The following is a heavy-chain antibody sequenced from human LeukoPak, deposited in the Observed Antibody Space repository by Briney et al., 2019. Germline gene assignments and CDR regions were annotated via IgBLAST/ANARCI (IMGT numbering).Heavy chain of an antibody. J-gene: IGHJ4*02. CDR3: ALGYVMNY. CDR2: ISNSGGSGSA. CDR1: GFTFRSYA. V-gene: IGHV3-23*01. D-gene: IGHD2-8*01. Sequence: GGSLRLSCAASGFTFRSYAMSWVRQAPGKGLEWVSGISNSGGSGSAYYADSVKGRITIFRDNSKNTLYLQMNSLRVEDTAVYYCALGYVMNYWGQGTLVTVSS.